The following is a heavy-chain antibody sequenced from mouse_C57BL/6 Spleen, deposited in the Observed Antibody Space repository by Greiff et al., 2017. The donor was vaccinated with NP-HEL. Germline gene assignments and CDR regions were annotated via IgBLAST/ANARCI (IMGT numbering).Heavy chain of an antibody. V-gene: IGHV1-69*01. Sequence: QVQLKQSGAELVMPGASVKLSCKASGYTFTSYWMHWVKQRPGQGLEWIGEIDPSDSYTNYNQKFKGKSTLTVDKSSSTASMQLSSLTSEDSAVYYCARGMNYYGSLYFDVWGTGTTVTVSS. CDR2: IDPSDSYT. D-gene: IGHD1-1*01. CDR3: ARGMNYYGSLYFDV. CDR1: GYTFTSYW. J-gene: IGHJ1*03.